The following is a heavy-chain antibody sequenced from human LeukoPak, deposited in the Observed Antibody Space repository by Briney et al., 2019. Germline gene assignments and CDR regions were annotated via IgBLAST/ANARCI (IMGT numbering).Heavy chain of an antibody. Sequence: PGGSLRLSCAASGFTFSSYSMNWVRQAPGKGLEWVSSISSSSSYIYYADSVKGRFTISRDNAKNSLYLQMNSLRAEDTAVYYCTRVGDYGGNWAWYFDLWGRGTLVTVSS. CDR1: GFTFSSYS. J-gene: IGHJ2*01. V-gene: IGHV3-21*01. D-gene: IGHD4-23*01. CDR2: ISSSSSYI. CDR3: TRVGDYGGNWAWYFDL.